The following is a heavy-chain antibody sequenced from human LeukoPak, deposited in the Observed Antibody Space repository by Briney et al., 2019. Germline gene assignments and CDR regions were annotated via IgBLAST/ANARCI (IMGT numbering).Heavy chain of an antibody. Sequence: SETLSLTCTVSGGSISTYYWNWLRQPAGKGLEWIWRMYTSGSNNYNTSLESLITMSVHTSKHQFSVKLSSVSAADTAVYYCAREGWELLLAFDIWGQGTMVTVSS. V-gene: IGHV4-4*07. CDR2: MYTSGSN. CDR3: AREGWELLLAFDI. CDR1: GGSISTYY. D-gene: IGHD1-26*01. J-gene: IGHJ3*02.